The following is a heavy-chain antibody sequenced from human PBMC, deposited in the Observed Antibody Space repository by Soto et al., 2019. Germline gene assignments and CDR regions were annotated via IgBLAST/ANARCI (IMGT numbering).Heavy chain of an antibody. V-gene: IGHV1-3*05. CDR2: IKADNTNT. CDR3: AREGGWYVDY. Sequence: QVQLVQSRAEEKKPGASVKVSCKASGFTFSGYTIHWVRQAPGQRLEWMGWIKADNTNTKYSQKFQGRVTITRDTSASTVYMELSSLRSEDTAVYYCAREGGWYVDYWGQGTLVTVSS. CDR1: GFTFSGYT. D-gene: IGHD6-19*01. J-gene: IGHJ4*02.